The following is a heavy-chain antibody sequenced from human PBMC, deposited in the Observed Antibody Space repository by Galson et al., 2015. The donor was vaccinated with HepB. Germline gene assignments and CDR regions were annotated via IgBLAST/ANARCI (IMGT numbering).Heavy chain of an antibody. J-gene: IGHJ6*01. CDR3: VRGPPRVAMDYYYYGMDV. V-gene: IGHV3-30*03. CDR2: ISYDGSQK. CDR1: EFTFSNYA. Sequence: SLRLSCAASEFTFSNYAFHWVRQAPGKALEWVAHISYDGSQKSYGDFVQGRFTISRDDSKNTVYLQMNSLRVEDSSLYYCVRGPPRVAMDYYYYGMDVWGPGTTVTVSS. D-gene: IGHD2-8*01.